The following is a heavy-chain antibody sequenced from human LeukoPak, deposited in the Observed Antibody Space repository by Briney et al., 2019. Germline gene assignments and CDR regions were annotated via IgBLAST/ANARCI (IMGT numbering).Heavy chain of an antibody. CDR1: GGSISSSNW. CDR3: ARGEIASSITIFGVVRTANPGDY. Sequence: SETLSLTCAVSGGSISSSNWWSWVRQPPGKGLEWIGEIYHSGSTNYNPSLKSRVTISVDKSKNQFSLKLSSVTAADTAVYYCARGEIASSITIFGVVRTANPGDYWGQGTLVTVSS. CDR2: IYHSGST. D-gene: IGHD3-3*01. J-gene: IGHJ4*02. V-gene: IGHV4-4*02.